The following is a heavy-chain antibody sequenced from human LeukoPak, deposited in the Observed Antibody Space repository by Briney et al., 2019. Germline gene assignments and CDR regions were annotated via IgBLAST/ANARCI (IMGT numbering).Heavy chain of an antibody. CDR1: GGSISSSSYY. V-gene: IGHV4-39*01. J-gene: IGHJ4*02. D-gene: IGHD6-19*01. CDR2: IYYSGST. Sequence: SETLSLTCTVSGGSISSSSYYWGWIRQPPGKGLEWIGSIYYSGSTHYNPSLKSRVTISVDTSKNQFSLKLSSVTAADTAVYYCARQFPSSGWYNYWGQGTLVTVSS. CDR3: ARQFPSSGWYNY.